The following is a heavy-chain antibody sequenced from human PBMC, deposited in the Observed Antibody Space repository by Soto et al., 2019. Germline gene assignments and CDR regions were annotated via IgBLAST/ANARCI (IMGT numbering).Heavy chain of an antibody. CDR3: ARNIYGSGSFDF. V-gene: IGHV1-8*01. Sequence: QVQLVQSGAEVKKPGASVKVSCKASGYTFTSFDINWVRQATGQGLEWMGWMTPNSGNTGYVQKFQGRVTMTRNTSISTAYMELSSLTSEDTAVYYCARNIYGSGSFDFWGQGTLVTVSS. J-gene: IGHJ4*02. CDR1: GYTFTSFD. CDR2: MTPNSGNT. D-gene: IGHD3-10*01.